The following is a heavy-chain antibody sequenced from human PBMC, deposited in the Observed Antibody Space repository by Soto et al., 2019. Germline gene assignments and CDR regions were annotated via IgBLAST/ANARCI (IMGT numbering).Heavy chain of an antibody. V-gene: IGHV1-18*01. J-gene: IGHJ6*02. CDR3: TREGSAPYYYYGMDV. D-gene: IGHD3-10*01. CDR1: GYTFSTYG. Sequence: QVQLGQSAPEVKKPGASVKVSCKASGYTFSTYGISWVRQAPGQGLEWMGWINTHNGNTNYAQNLQGRFTMTADTSTSTAYMELRSLRSDDTAVYYCTREGSAPYYYYGMDVWGQGTTVTVSS. CDR2: INTHNGNT.